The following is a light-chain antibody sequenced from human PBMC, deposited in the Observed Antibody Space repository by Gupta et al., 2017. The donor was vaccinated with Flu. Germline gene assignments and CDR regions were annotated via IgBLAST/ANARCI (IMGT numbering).Light chain of an antibody. J-gene: IGLJ1*01. CDR2: DVT. CDR1: SNDVGGYNR. CDR3: SSHAGRVTWV. Sequence: QSAPTQPRSVSGSPGQSVTISCTGTSNDVGGYNRVSWYEQRPGKAPKLILYDVTERPSGVPDRFSGSKSGNTASLTISGHQADDEADYYCSSHAGRVTWVFGTGTTVTVL. V-gene: IGLV2-11*01.